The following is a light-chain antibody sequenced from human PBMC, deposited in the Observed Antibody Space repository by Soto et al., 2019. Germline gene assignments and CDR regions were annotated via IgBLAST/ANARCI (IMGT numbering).Light chain of an antibody. CDR2: SAS. CDR1: QSVASSY. J-gene: IGKJ3*01. Sequence: EVVLTQSPGTLSLSPGERVTLSCRASQSVASSYLAWYQQKPGRAPRLLFYSASSRATGIPDRFSGSGSGTDFTLTISRLEPEDFALYYCQQYNDSPLTFGPGTKVDIK. V-gene: IGKV3-20*01. CDR3: QQYNDSPLT.